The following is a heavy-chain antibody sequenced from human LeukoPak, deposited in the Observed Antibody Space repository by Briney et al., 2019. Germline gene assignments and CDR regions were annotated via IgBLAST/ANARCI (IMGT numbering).Heavy chain of an antibody. V-gene: IGHV4-59*01. CDR2: IYYSGST. J-gene: IGHJ3*01. D-gene: IGHD3-22*01. CDR3: ARELRYDNSDSGAF. Sequence: SETLSLTCTVSGGSISSYYWNWIRQPPGKGPEWIGYIYYSGSTNYNPSLKSRVTISVDTSKNQFSLKLSSVTAADTAVYYCARELRYDNSDSGAFWGQGTVVTVSS. CDR1: GGSISSYY.